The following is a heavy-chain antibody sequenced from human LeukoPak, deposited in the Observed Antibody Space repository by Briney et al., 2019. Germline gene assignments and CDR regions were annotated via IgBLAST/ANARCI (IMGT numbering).Heavy chain of an antibody. J-gene: IGHJ3*02. D-gene: IGHD6-13*01. CDR2: IRYDGSNK. CDR3: AKLTLYSSRNAFDI. Sequence: GGSLRLSCAASGFTFSSYGMHWVRQAPGKGLEWVAFIRYDGSNKYYADSVKGRFTISKDNSKNTLYLQMNSLRAEDTAVYYCAKLTLYSSRNAFDIWGQGTMVTVSS. CDR1: GFTFSSYG. V-gene: IGHV3-30*02.